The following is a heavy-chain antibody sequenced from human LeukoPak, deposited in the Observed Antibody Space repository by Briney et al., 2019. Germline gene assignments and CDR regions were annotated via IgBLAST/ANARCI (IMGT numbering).Heavy chain of an antibody. J-gene: IGHJ6*03. CDR3: ARGPYHYYMDV. CDR2: IKQDGSEK. Sequence: GGSLGLSCAASGFTFSSYWMNWVRQAPGKGPEWVANIKQDGSEKNYVDSVKGRFTISRDNAKNSLYLQMNSLRAEDTTVYYCARGPYHYYMDVWGKGTTVTVSS. CDR1: GFTFSSYW. V-gene: IGHV3-7*01.